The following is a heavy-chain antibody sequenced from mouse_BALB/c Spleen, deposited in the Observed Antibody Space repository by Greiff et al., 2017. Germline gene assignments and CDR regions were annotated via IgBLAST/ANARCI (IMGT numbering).Heavy chain of an antibody. CDR3: ARSGNAWFAY. J-gene: IGHJ3*01. V-gene: IGHV3-2*02. Sequence: EVQRVESGPGLVKPSQSLSLTYTVTGYSITSDYAWNWIRQFPGNKLEWMGYISYSGSTSYNPSLKSRISITRDTSKNQFFLQLNSVTTEDTATYYCARSGNAWFAYWGQGTLVTVSA. D-gene: IGHD1-3*01. CDR2: ISYSGST. CDR1: GYSITSDYA.